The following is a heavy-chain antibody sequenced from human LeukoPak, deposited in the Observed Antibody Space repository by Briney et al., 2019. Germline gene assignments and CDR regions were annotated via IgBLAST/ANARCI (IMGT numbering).Heavy chain of an antibody. D-gene: IGHD1-14*01. CDR3: ARAKPYFGISA. CDR1: GGSISSYY. CDR2: IYYSGST. Sequence: SETLSLTCTVSGGSISSYYWSWIRQPPGKGLEWIGYIYYSGSTNYNPSLKSRVTISVDTSKNQFSLKVNSVTAADMAVYYCARAKPYFGISAWGQGTLVTVSS. J-gene: IGHJ5*02. V-gene: IGHV4-59*08.